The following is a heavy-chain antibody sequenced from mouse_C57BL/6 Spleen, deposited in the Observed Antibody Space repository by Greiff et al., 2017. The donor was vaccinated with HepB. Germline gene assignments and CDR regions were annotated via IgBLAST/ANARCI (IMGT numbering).Heavy chain of an antibody. CDR1: GFTFSDYY. CDR2: ISNGGGST. J-gene: IGHJ1*03. CDR3: ARRSYGYDGYFDV. V-gene: IGHV5-12*01. Sequence: DVKLVESGGGLVQPGGSLKLSCAASGFTFSDYYMYWVRQTPEKRLEWVAYISNGGGSTYYPDTVKGRFTISRDNAKNTLYLQMSRLKSEDTAMYYCARRSYGYDGYFDVWGTGTTVTVSS. D-gene: IGHD2-2*01.